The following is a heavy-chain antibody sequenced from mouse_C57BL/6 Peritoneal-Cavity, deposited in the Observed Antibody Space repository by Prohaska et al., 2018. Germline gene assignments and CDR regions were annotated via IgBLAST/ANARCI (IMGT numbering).Heavy chain of an antibody. CDR1: GYTFTTYG. CDR2: INTYAGVP. J-gene: IGHJ2*01. D-gene: IGHD2-14*01. V-gene: IGHV9-3*01. CDR3: ARGGTDYFDY. Sequence: PGETVKISCKASGYTFTTYGMSWVKQAPGKGLKWIGWINTYAGVPTYADDFKGRFAFSLETSASTAYLQINNLKNEDTATYFCARGGTDYFDYWGQGTTLTVSS.